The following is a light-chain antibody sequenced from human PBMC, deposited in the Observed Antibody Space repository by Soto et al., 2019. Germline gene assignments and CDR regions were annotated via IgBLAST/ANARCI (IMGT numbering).Light chain of an antibody. V-gene: IGLV1-40*01. CDR1: SSNIGADYD. CDR2: DNN. J-gene: IGLJ3*02. Sequence: QSAVTQPPSVSGAPGKRVTISCTGSSSNIGADYDVHWYRQLPGTAPKLLIYDNNNRPSGVPDRFSGSKSGTSASLAITGLQAEDDADYFCQSYDSSLSGSVFGGWTKVTVL. CDR3: QSYDSSLSGSV.